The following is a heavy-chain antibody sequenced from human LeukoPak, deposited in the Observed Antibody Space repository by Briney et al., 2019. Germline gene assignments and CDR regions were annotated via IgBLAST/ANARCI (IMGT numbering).Heavy chain of an antibody. CDR2: IHYSGGT. CDR3: ARHEPYRVPVAGTYYSYPMDV. CDR1: GGSISSYY. V-gene: IGHV4-59*08. D-gene: IGHD6-19*01. Sequence: PSETLSLTCSVSGGSISSYYWSWIRQPPGKGLEWIAYIHYSGGTNYNPSLKSRLTISVDTSKNQFSLKLTSVTAADTAVYYCARHEPYRVPVAGTYYSYPMDVWGQGTTVTVSS. J-gene: IGHJ6*02.